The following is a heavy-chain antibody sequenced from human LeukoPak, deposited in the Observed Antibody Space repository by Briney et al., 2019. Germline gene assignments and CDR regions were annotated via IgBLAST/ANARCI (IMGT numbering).Heavy chain of an antibody. Sequence: SETLSLTCTVSGGSFSSYYWSWIRQPPGKGLEWIGYIYYSGSTNYNPSLKSRVTISVDTSKNQFSLKLSSVTAADTAVYYCARAKIVVVPAAMDNTHESLEYTHYFDYWGQGTLVTVSS. CDR2: IYYSGST. CDR1: GGSFSSYY. J-gene: IGHJ4*02. V-gene: IGHV4-59*08. CDR3: ARAKIVVVPAAMDNTHESLEYTHYFDY. D-gene: IGHD2-2*01.